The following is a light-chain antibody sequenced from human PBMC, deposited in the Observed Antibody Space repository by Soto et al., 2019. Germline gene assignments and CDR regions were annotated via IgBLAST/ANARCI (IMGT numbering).Light chain of an antibody. CDR2: DAS. V-gene: IGKV3-15*01. CDR3: QHYSTWLWT. Sequence: EIVMTQSPATLSVSPGERATLSCRASQSVSSKLAWYQRKPGQGPRLLIYDASSRATGIPARFSGSGSGTEFTLTISSLQSEDFAVYYCQHYSTWLWTFGQGTKVEIK. CDR1: QSVSSK. J-gene: IGKJ1*01.